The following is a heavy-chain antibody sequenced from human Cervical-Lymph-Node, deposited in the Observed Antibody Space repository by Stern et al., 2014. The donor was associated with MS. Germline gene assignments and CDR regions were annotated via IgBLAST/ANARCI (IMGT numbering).Heavy chain of an antibody. J-gene: IGHJ4*02. V-gene: IGHV1-69*01. CDR1: GGTFSTYK. CDR3: ARLGSGYDSSFLDF. CDR2: IIPIFGTA. D-gene: IGHD5-12*01. Sequence: MQLVESGSEAKQPGSSVKVSCKVSGGTFSTYKISWVRQAPGQGLEWMGAIIPIFGTADYAQKFQDRVTIIADESTSEVHMELISLRSEDTGVYYCARLGSGYDSSFLDFWGQGTLVTVSS.